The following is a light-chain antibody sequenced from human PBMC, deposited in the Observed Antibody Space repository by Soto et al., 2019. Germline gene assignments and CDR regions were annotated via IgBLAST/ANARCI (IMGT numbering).Light chain of an antibody. CDR1: QSVLVSSMNENC. V-gene: IGKV4-1*01. CDR3: QQCYSPPWT. CDR2: WAS. Sequence: DIVMTQSPASLAVSLGERAAIKCKSSQSVLVSSMNENCLGWYQQKPGQPPKLLIYWASTRASGVPDRFSGSGSGTDFPLTITNLRAEDVALYYCQQCYSPPWTFGQGTKVEIK. J-gene: IGKJ1*01.